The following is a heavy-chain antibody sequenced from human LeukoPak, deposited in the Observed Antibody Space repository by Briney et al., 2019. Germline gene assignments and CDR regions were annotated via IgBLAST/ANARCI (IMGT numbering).Heavy chain of an antibody. CDR1: GGSFSGYY. V-gene: IGHV4-59*10. D-gene: IGHD3-10*01. CDR3: ARTRYYYNSRSYGAPYYFDY. CDR2: IYTSGST. J-gene: IGHJ4*02. Sequence: SETLSPTCAVYGGSFSGYYWSWIRQPPGKGLEWIGRIYTSGSTNYNPSLKSRVTMSVDTSKNQFSLKLSSVTAADTAVYYCARTRYYYNSRSYGAPYYFDYWGQGTLVTVSS.